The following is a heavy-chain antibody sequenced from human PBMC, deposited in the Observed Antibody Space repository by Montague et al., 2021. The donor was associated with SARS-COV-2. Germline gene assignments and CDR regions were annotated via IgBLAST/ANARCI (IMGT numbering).Heavy chain of an antibody. CDR1: GFSLSTSGMC. J-gene: IGHJ4*02. V-gene: IGHV2-70*11. Sequence: PALVKPTQTLTLTCTFSGFSLSTSGMCVSWIRQPPGKALEWLARIDWDDDNYYSTSLKTRLTISKDTSKNQVVLTMTNMDPVDTATYYCAREIAGATVLDYWGQGTLVTVSS. CDR2: IDWDDDN. D-gene: IGHD1-26*01. CDR3: AREIAGATVLDY.